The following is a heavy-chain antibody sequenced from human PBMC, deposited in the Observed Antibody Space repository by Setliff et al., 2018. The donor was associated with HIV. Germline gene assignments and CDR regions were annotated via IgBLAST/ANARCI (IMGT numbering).Heavy chain of an antibody. CDR2: IYHSGST. J-gene: IGHJ5*02. CDR1: GESISSSGYY. D-gene: IGHD2-21*02. CDR3: ARDPYCGGDCYLQDSWFDP. V-gene: IGHV4-39*07. Sequence: SETLSLTCTVSGESISSSGYYWAWIRQPPGKGLEWIGSIYHSGSTYYNPSLKSRVTISVDTSKNQFSLKLSSVTAADTAVYYCARDPYCGGDCYLQDSWFDPWGQGTLVTVSS.